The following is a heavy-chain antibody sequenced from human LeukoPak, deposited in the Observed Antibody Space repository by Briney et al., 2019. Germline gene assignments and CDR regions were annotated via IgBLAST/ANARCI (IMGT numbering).Heavy chain of an antibody. CDR3: AELGITMIGGV. V-gene: IGHV3-48*03. CDR2: ISSSGSTI. Sequence: GGSLRLSCAASGFTFSSYEMNWVRQAPGKGPEWVSYISSSGSTIYYADSVKGRFTISRDNAKNSLYLQMNSLRAEDTAVYYCAELGITMIGGVWGNGTTVTISS. CDR1: GFTFSSYE. D-gene: IGHD3-10*02. J-gene: IGHJ6*04.